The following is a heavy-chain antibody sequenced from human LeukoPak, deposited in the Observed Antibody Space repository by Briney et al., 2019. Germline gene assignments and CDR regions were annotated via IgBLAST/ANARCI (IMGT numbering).Heavy chain of an antibody. J-gene: IGHJ3*02. CDR3: ARPKYYYDSSGYYSI. D-gene: IGHD3-22*01. CDR1: GYTFTGYY. CDR2: INPNSGGT. Sequence: ASVKVSCKASGYTFTGYYMHWVRQGPGEGLEWVGWINPNSGGTNYAQKFQGRVTMTRDTSISTAYMELSRLRSDDTAVYYCARPKYYYDSSGYYSIWGQGTMVTVSS. V-gene: IGHV1-2*02.